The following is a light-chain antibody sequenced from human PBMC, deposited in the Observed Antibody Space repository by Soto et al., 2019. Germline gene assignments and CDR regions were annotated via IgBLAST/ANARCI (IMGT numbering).Light chain of an antibody. CDR3: QQYGSSSFT. J-gene: IGKJ3*01. V-gene: IGKV3-20*01. CDR2: GAS. CDR1: QSVSSSY. Sequence: EIVLTQSPGTLSLSPGEKATLSCRASQSVSSSYLAWYQQKPGQAPRLLIYGASSRATGIPDRFSGSGSGTVLTLTISRLEPEDCAVYYCQQYGSSSFTFGPGTKVDIK.